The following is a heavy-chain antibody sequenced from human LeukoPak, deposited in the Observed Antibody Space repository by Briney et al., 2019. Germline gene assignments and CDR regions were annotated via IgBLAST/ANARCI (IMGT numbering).Heavy chain of an antibody. J-gene: IGHJ4*02. V-gene: IGHV1-2*02. CDR3: ARDLGGYCSGGSCYSEFFY. D-gene: IGHD2-15*01. Sequence: GASVKVSCKASGYTFTGYYMHWVRQAPGQGLEWMGWINPNSGGTNYAQKFQGRVTITADESTSTAYMELSSLRSEDTAVYYCARDLGGYCSGGSCYSEFFYWGQGTLVTVSS. CDR1: GYTFTGYY. CDR2: INPNSGGT.